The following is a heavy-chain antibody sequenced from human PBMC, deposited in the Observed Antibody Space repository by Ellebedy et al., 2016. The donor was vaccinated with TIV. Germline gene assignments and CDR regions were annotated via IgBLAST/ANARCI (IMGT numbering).Heavy chain of an antibody. CDR3: ARDGLMDV. V-gene: IGHV1-18*01. J-gene: IGHJ6*02. CDR1: GYNFINYA. Sequence: AASVKVSCKASGYNFINYAISWVRQAPGQGLEWMGWISGSNGNTNYAQNFRGRVTLTTATSTSTGYMEVRSLTSDDTAVYYCARDGLMDVWGQGNSVTVSS. CDR2: ISGSNGNT.